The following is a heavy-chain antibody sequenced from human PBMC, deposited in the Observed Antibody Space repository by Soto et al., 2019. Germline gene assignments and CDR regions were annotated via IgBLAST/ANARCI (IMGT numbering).Heavy chain of an antibody. CDR3: ARETYYYASGSYRYFDL. J-gene: IGHJ2*01. V-gene: IGHV3-21*01. Sequence: EVQLVESGGGLVKPGGSLRLSCAASGFTFSSYSMNWVRQAPGKGLEWVSSINSGSSNISYADSVKGRFTISRDNDKNAQYLKMNRLSAEDSALYDCARETYYYASGSYRYFDLWGRGTLVTVSS. CDR1: GFTFSSYS. CDR2: INSGSSNI. D-gene: IGHD3-10*01.